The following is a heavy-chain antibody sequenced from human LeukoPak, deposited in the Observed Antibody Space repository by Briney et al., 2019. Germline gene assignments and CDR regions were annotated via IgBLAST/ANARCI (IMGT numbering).Heavy chain of an antibody. D-gene: IGHD5-24*01. J-gene: IGHJ4*02. V-gene: IGHV3-23*01. CDR2: ISGSGGST. CDR1: GFTFNDYA. CDR3: AKDLEDYFDY. Sequence: GGSLRLSCVASGFTFNDYAMSWVRQAPGKGPEWVSGISGSGGSTYYADSVKGRFTISRDNSKNTLYLQMNSLRAEDTAVYYCAKDLEDYFDYWGQGTLVTVSS.